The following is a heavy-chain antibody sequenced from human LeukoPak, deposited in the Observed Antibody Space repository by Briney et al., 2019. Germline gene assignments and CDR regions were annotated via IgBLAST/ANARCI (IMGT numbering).Heavy chain of an antibody. J-gene: IGHJ4*02. Sequence: GGSLRLSCAASGFTFSDYWMHWVRQAPGKGLVWVSRIKSDGSSTSYADSVKGRFTITRDSAKNTLYLQMNSLRAEDTAVYYCARGTGNYGYWGQGTLVTVPS. CDR2: IKSDGSST. V-gene: IGHV3-74*01. D-gene: IGHD3/OR15-3a*01. CDR3: ARGTGNYGY. CDR1: GFTFSDYW.